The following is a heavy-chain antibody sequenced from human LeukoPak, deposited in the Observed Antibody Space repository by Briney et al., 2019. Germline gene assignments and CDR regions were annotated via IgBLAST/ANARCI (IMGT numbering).Heavy chain of an antibody. D-gene: IGHD6-19*01. CDR3: ARGLRFRSGWFHFDY. J-gene: IGHJ4*02. CDR1: GGSFSGYY. Sequence: SETLSLTCAVYGGSFSGYYWSWIRQPPGKGLEWIGEINHSGSTNYNPSLESRVTISVDTSKNQFSLKLSSVTAADTAVYYCARGLRFRSGWFHFDYWGQGTLVTVSS. V-gene: IGHV4-34*01. CDR2: INHSGST.